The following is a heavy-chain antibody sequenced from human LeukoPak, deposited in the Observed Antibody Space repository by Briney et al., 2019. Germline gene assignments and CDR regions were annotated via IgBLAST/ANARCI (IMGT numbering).Heavy chain of an antibody. CDR1: GGSISSSNW. CDR2: IYHSGST. CDR3: ARGLMLLRPKYHRFDP. D-gene: IGHD3-16*01. Sequence: SETLSLTCAVSGGSISSSNWWSWVRQPPGKGLEWIGEIYHSGSTNYNPSHKSRVTISVDKSKNQFSLKLSSVTAADTAVYYCARGLMLLRPKYHRFDPWGQGTLVTVSS. V-gene: IGHV4-4*02. J-gene: IGHJ5*02.